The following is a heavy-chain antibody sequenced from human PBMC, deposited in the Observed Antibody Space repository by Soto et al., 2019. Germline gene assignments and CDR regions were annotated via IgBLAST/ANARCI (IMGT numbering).Heavy chain of an antibody. V-gene: IGHV4-31*03. CDR2: IYYSGST. J-gene: IGHJ6*02. CDR1: GGSISSGGYY. Sequence: QVQLQESGPGLVRPSQTLSLTCTVSGGSISSGGYYWSWIRQHPGKGLEWIGYIYYSGSTYYNPSLKSRVTISVDTSKNQFSLKLSSVTAADTAVYYCARELRFGEDYYGMDVWGQGTTVTVSS. D-gene: IGHD3-10*01. CDR3: ARELRFGEDYYGMDV.